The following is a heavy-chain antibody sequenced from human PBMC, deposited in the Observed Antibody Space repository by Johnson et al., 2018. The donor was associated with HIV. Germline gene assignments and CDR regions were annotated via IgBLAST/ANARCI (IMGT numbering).Heavy chain of an antibody. CDR2: ISYDGSNK. J-gene: IGHJ3*01. V-gene: IGHV3-30*03. CDR3: ARDGAIAGAATEALDL. Sequence: QVQLVESGGGVVQPGGSLRLSCAASGFTFSSYGMHWVRQAPGKGLEWVAVISYDGSNKYYADSVKGRFTISRDNSKNTLYLQMNSLRAEDTAVYYFARDGAIAGAATEALDLGGQGTMVIVSS. CDR1: GFTFSSYG. D-gene: IGHD1-26*01.